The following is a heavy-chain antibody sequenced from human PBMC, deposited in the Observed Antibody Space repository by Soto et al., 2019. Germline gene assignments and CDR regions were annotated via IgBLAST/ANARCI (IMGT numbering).Heavy chain of an antibody. CDR3: AKEDYYYYYMDV. Sequence: PGGSLRLSCAASGFMFNDFAMHWVRQAPGKGPEYVSGTNSRGGRTFYADSVKGRFTISRDNSKNTVHLQLGSLRAEDSAVYYCAKEDYYYYYMDVWGKGTTVTVSS. V-gene: IGHV3-64*02. CDR2: TNSRGGRT. CDR1: GFMFNDFA. J-gene: IGHJ6*03.